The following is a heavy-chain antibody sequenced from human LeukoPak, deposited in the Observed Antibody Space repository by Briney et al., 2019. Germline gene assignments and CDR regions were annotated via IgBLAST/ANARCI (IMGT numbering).Heavy chain of an antibody. Sequence: GGSVRLSCAASGFTFSSYAMSWVRQAPGKGLEWVSGISGSDGSTNYADSVKGRFTISRENSKNTLYLQMNSLRAEDTAVYYCAKDSAKKYDDYWGQGTLVSAS. D-gene: IGHD2/OR15-2a*01. J-gene: IGHJ4*02. CDR3: AKDSAKKYDDY. V-gene: IGHV3-23*01. CDR2: ISGSDGST. CDR1: GFTFSSYA.